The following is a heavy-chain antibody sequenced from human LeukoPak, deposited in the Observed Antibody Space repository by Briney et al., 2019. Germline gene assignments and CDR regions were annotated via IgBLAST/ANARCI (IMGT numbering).Heavy chain of an antibody. CDR1: GFTFSTYA. CDR2: KSYDGSNK. J-gene: IGHJ5*02. CDR3: AKDVSWNWFDH. Sequence: PGGSLRLSCAASGFTFSTYAMHWVRQAPGKGLEWVAVKSYDGSNKHYADSVKGRFTISRDNSKNTLYLQMNTLRAEDTAVYYCAKDVSWNWFDHWGQGTLVTVSS. V-gene: IGHV3-30*18.